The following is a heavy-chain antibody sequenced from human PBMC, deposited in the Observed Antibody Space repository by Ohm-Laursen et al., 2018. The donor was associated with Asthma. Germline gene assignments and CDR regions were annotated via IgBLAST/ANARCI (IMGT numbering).Heavy chain of an antibody. J-gene: IGHJ4*02. Sequence: ASVKVSCKASGYTFTSSGMNWVRQAPGQGLEWMGWINSNTGNPTYAQGFTGRFVFSLDTSVSTAYLQISSLKAEDTAVYYCARSGAAVAYQFDYWGRGTLVTVSS. CDR3: ARSGAAVAYQFDY. D-gene: IGHD2-15*01. CDR1: GYTFTSSG. CDR2: INSNTGNP. V-gene: IGHV7-4-1*02.